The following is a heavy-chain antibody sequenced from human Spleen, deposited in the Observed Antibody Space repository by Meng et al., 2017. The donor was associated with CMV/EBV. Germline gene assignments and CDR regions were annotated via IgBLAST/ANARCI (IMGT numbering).Heavy chain of an antibody. D-gene: IGHD6-13*01. V-gene: IGHV4-39*07. CDR2: IYYTGST. Sequence: APSSGSSYYWGWLRQPPGKGLEWIGSIYYTGSTYYNPSLRSRVTISVDTSRNQFSLKLRSVTSADTAVYYCASPKQQLVPDSWFDPWGQGTLVTVSS. CDR3: ASPKQQLVPDSWFDP. J-gene: IGHJ5*02. CDR1: APSSGSSYY.